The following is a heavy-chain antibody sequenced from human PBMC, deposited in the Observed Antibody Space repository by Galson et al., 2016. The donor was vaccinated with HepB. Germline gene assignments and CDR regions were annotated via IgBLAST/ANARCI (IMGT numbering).Heavy chain of an antibody. Sequence: SLRLSCAASGFTFSSYAMSWVRQAPGKGLEWVSAISGSGGSTYYADSVKGRSTIPRDNSKNTRYLQMNSLRAEDTAVYYCAKHRDGGGFRVWVWAFGEFDYWGQGTLVTVSS. CDR1: GFTFSSYA. CDR2: ISGSGGST. D-gene: IGHD3-16*01. CDR3: AKHRDGGGFRVWVWAFGEFDY. J-gene: IGHJ4*02. V-gene: IGHV3-23*01.